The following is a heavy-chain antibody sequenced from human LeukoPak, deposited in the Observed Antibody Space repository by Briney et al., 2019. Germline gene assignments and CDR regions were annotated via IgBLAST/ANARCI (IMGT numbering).Heavy chain of an antibody. CDR3: ARDQGSVTRSWYTGY. D-gene: IGHD2-2*02. CDR1: GYTFTGYH. Sequence: GASVKVSCKASGYTFTGYHIHWVRQAPGQGLEWMGRINPYSGDTNFQGRVTMTRDTSITTAYMDLSSLTPDDTAVYFCARDQGSVTRSWYTGYWGQGTQVTVSS. V-gene: IGHV1-2*06. CDR2: INPYSGDT. J-gene: IGHJ4*02.